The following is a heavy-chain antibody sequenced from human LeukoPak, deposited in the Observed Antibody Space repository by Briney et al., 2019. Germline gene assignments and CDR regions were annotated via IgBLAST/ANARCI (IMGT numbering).Heavy chain of an antibody. CDR3: AREYSSSSSAVAYYYGMGV. V-gene: IGHV1-2*04. Sequence: ASVKVSCTASGYTFTGYYMHWVRQAPGQGLEWMGWINPNSGGTNYAQKFQGWVTMTRDTSISTAYMELSRLRSDDTAVYYCAREYSSSSSAVAYYYGMGVWGQGTTVAVSS. D-gene: IGHD6-6*01. J-gene: IGHJ6*02. CDR2: INPNSGGT. CDR1: GYTFTGYY.